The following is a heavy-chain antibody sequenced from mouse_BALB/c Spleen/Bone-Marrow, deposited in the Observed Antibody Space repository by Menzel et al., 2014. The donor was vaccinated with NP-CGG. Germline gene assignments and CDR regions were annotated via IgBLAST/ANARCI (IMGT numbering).Heavy chain of an antibody. V-gene: IGHV5-9-4*01. CDR1: GFTFSSYA. CDR3: ASDHYGYYTMDY. Sequence: EVKLVESGGGLVKPGGSLKLSCAASGFTFSSYAMSWVRQSPEKRLEWVAEISSGGSYTYYPDTVTGRFTISRDNAKNTLYLEMSSLRSEDTAMYYCASDHYGYYTMDYWGQGTSVTVSS. J-gene: IGHJ4*01. D-gene: IGHD1-2*01. CDR2: ISSGGSYT.